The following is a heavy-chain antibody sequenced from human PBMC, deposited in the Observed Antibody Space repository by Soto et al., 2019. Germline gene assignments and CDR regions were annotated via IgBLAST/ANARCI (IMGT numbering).Heavy chain of an antibody. CDR1: GGSFSGYY. CDR3: ARGGFGGYAR. CDR2: INQSGIT. Sequence: QVQLQQWGAGLLKPSETLSLTCAVYGGSFSGYYWSWIRQPPGKGLAWMGEINQSGITNYKPSLKSRVTISVDTAKTRFALKLSSVTAAETAVYHCARGGFGGYARWGQSTLVTVSS. D-gene: IGHD5-12*01. V-gene: IGHV4-34*01. J-gene: IGHJ4*02.